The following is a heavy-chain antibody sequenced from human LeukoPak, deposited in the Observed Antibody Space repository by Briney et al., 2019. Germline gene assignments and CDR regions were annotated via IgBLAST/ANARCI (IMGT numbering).Heavy chain of an antibody. CDR3: ARGPHDHGFPFDY. V-gene: IGHV4-59*01. CDR2: IYYSGST. D-gene: IGHD4-17*01. Sequence: SETLSLTCTVSGGSITSYYWSWIRQPPGKGLEWIGYIYYSGSTNYNPSLKSRVTISLDRSKNQFSLEMSSVTAADTAVYYCARGPHDHGFPFDYWSQGTLVTVSS. CDR1: GGSITSYY. J-gene: IGHJ4*02.